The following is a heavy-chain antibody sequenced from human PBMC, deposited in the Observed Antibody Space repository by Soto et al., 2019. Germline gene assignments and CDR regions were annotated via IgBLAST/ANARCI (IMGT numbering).Heavy chain of an antibody. J-gene: IGHJ6*03. V-gene: IGHV4-59*01. Sequence: PSETLSLTCTVSGASISRYYWSWIRQSPGKGLEWIGYLYNTGSTIYNPSLKSRVTISVDTSKNQFSLKMNSVTAADTAVYYCARDLWGYCGVYCLQLDVCGKGTTVT. CDR3: ARDLWGYCGVYCLQLDV. CDR1: GASISRYY. CDR2: LYNTGST. D-gene: IGHD2-21*02.